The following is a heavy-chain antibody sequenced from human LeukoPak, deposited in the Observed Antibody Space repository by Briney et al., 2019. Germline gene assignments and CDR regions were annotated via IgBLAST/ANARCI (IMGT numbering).Heavy chain of an antibody. CDR1: GGSISSSSYY. V-gene: IGHV4-39*07. CDR2: IYYSGST. CDR3: ARTVGYYGSGSYYNGFYMDV. J-gene: IGHJ6*03. D-gene: IGHD3-10*01. Sequence: SETLSLTCTVSGGSISSSSYYWGWIRQPPGKGLEWIGSIYYSGSTNYNPSLKSRVTISVDTSKNQFSLKLSSVTAADTAMYYCARTVGYYGSGSYYNGFYMDVWGKGTAVTISS.